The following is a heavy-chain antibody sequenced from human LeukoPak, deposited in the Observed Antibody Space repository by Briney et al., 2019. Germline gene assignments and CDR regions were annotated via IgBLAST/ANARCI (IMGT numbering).Heavy chain of an antibody. CDR1: GFTFSSYG. Sequence: PGGSLRLSCAASGFTFSSYGMHWVRQAPGKGLEWVAFIRYDGSNKYYADSVKGRFTISRDNSKNTLYLQMNSLRAEDTAVYYCPKSPRWAYASSALAYFQHWGLVTLVTVSS. CDR2: IRYDGSNK. D-gene: IGHD3-22*01. J-gene: IGHJ1*01. V-gene: IGHV3-30*02. CDR3: PKSPRWAYASSALAYFQH.